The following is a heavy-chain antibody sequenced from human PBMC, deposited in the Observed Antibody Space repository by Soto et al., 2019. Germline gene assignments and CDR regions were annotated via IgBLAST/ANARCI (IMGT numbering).Heavy chain of an antibody. Sequence: SETLSLTCTVSGGSISSYYWSWIRQPPGKGLEWIGYIYYSGSTNYNPSLKSRVTISVDTSKNQFSLKLSSVTAADTAVYYCARHGVNDDYIWGGYRWENYYYYYMDVWGKGTTVTVSS. CDR1: GGSISSYY. CDR2: IYYSGST. CDR3: ARHGVNDDYIWGGYRWENYYYYYMDV. D-gene: IGHD3-16*02. V-gene: IGHV4-59*08. J-gene: IGHJ6*03.